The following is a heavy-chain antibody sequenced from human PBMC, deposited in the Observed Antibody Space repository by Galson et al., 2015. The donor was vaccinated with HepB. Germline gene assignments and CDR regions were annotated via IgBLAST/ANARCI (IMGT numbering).Heavy chain of an antibody. CDR2: ITADNGNT. V-gene: IGHV1-18*01. D-gene: IGHD2-2*01. Sequence: SVKVSCKASGYTFTSYRLTWLRQAPGQGLEWMGWITADNGNTNCAQNLQGRVTMTTDTSTSTAYMELRSLRSDDTAVYYCARDCSDTSCFPWGQGTLVTVSS. J-gene: IGHJ5*02. CDR3: ARDCSDTSCFP. CDR1: GYTFTSYR.